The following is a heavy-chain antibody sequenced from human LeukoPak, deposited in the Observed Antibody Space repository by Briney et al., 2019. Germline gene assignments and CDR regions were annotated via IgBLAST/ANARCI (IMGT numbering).Heavy chain of an antibody. D-gene: IGHD2-15*01. Sequence: PSETLSLTCTVSGGSTSSGGSDWSWIRQHPGKGLEWIGYIYYSGSTYYNPSLKSRVTISVDTSKNQFYLKLSSVTAADTAVYYCARLARYCGGGSCAFVYWGQGTLVTVSS. J-gene: IGHJ4*02. CDR2: IYYSGST. V-gene: IGHV4-31*03. CDR3: ARLARYCGGGSCAFVY. CDR1: GGSTSSGGSD.